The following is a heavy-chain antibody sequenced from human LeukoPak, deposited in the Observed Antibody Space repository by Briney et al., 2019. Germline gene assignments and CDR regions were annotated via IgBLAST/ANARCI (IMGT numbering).Heavy chain of an antibody. CDR2: IYSGGST. CDR1: GFTVSSNY. D-gene: IGHD6-13*01. V-gene: IGHV3-66*01. CDR3: ARGPDSSNWYEPVDY. Sequence: GGSLRLSCAASGFTVSSNYMSWVRQAPGKGLEWVSVIYSGGSTYHADSVKGRFTISRDDSKNTLYLQMNCLRAEDTAVYYCARGPDSSNWYEPVDYWGQGTLVTVSS. J-gene: IGHJ4*02.